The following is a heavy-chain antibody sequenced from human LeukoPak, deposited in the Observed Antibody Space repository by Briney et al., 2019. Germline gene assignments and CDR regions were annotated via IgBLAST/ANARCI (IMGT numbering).Heavy chain of an antibody. CDR1: GFTFSDHY. CDR3: ARELKTYGSSTTCYYYYYMDV. Sequence: GGSLRLSCAASGFTFSDHYMAWIRQAPGKGLEWVSYITSSGSPMYYADSVKGRFTISRDNAKNSLYLQMNSLRAEDTAVYYCARELKTYGSSTTCYYYYYMDVWGKGTTVTVSS. J-gene: IGHJ6*03. CDR2: ITSSGSPM. V-gene: IGHV3-11*01. D-gene: IGHD2-2*01.